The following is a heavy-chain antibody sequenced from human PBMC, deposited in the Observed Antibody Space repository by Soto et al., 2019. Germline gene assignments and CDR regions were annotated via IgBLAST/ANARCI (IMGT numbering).Heavy chain of an antibody. D-gene: IGHD6-13*01. V-gene: IGHV3-21*01. J-gene: IGHJ5*02. CDR1: GFTFRSFT. CDR3: TRDASRDSSARGWFDP. Sequence: GGSLRLSCAASGFTFRSFTMNSVRQAPGKGLEWVSTISSNSAYIYYTDALRGRFTISRDNAKNSLHLQMNSLRAEDTAVYYCTRDASRDSSARGWFDPWGPGTLVTVSS. CDR2: ISSNSAYI.